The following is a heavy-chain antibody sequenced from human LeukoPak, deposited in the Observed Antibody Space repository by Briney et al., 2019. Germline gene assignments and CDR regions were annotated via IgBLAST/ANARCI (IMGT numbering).Heavy chain of an antibody. V-gene: IGHV4-61*02. CDR2: IYTSGST. CDR3: ARAIVVTNWFDP. Sequence: SETLSLTCTVSGGSISSGSYYWSWIRQPAGKGLEWIGRIYTSGSTNYNPPLKSRVTISVDTSKNQFSLKLSSVTAADTAVYYCARAIVVTNWFDPWGQGTLVTVSS. CDR1: GGSISSGSYY. J-gene: IGHJ5*02. D-gene: IGHD5-12*01.